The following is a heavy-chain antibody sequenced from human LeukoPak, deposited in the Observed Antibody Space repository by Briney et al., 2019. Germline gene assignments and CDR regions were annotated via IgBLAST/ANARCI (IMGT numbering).Heavy chain of an antibody. D-gene: IGHD4-17*01. CDR1: GGSISSGSYY. J-gene: IGHJ4*02. CDR3: ARVHDYGPHFDY. Sequence: PSQTLSLTCTVSGGSISSGSYYWSWIRQPAGKGLEWIGRIYTSGNTNYNPSLKSRVTISVDTSKNQFSLKLSPVTAADTAVYYCARVHDYGPHFDYWGQGTLVTVSS. V-gene: IGHV4-61*02. CDR2: IYTSGNT.